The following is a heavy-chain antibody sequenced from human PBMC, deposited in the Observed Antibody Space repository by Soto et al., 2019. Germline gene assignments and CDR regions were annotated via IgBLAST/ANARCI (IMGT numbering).Heavy chain of an antibody. D-gene: IGHD4-17*01. CDR2: IIPVFGTA. V-gene: IGHV1-69*12. Sequence: QVQLVQSGAEVKKPGSSVKVSCKASGGSLSNYGISWVRQAPGQGLEWMGGIIPVFGTANYAQKFQGRVTITADESTSIGYRDVTSLRSEDTAVYYCARGDATKIVVTTYYGMDVWGQGTTVTVSS. CDR3: ARGDATKIVVTTYYGMDV. CDR1: GGSLSNYG. J-gene: IGHJ6*02.